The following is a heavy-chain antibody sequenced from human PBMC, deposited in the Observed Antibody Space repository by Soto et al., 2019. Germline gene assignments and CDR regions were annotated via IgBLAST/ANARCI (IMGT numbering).Heavy chain of an antibody. CDR2: IYYSGST. CDR3: ARSVADAFDI. Sequence: SETLSLTCTVSGGSISSYYWSWIRQPPGKGLEWIGYIYYSGSTNYNPSLKSRVTISVDTSKNQFSLKLSSVTAADTAVYYCARSVADAFDIWGQGTMVTVSS. J-gene: IGHJ3*02. D-gene: IGHD5-12*01. CDR1: GGSISSYY. V-gene: IGHV4-59*01.